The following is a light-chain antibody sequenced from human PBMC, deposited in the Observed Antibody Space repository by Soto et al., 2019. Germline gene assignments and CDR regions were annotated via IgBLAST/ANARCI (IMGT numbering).Light chain of an antibody. CDR2: DAS. V-gene: IGKV3-11*01. Sequence: DSVVTQSPATLSLSPGERATLSCRASQSVSSYLAWYQQKPGQAPRLLIYDASNRATGIPARFSGSGSGTDFTLTISSLEPEDFAVYYCQQRSNWQGATFGGGTKVDIK. J-gene: IGKJ4*01. CDR1: QSVSSY. CDR3: QQRSNWQGAT.